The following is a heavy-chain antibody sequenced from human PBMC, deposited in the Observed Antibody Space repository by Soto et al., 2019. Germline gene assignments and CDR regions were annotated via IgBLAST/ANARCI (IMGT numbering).Heavy chain of an antibody. D-gene: IGHD3-22*01. CDR3: TVYDSSGYYVY. Sequence: EVQLVESGGGLVQPGGSLRLSCAASGFTVSSNYMSWVRQAPGKGLEWVSVIYSGGSTYYADSVKGRFTISRDNSKNTLYLQMNSLRAEDTAVYYCTVYDSSGYYVYWGQGTLVTVSS. J-gene: IGHJ4*02. CDR2: IYSGGST. CDR1: GFTVSSNY. V-gene: IGHV3-66*01.